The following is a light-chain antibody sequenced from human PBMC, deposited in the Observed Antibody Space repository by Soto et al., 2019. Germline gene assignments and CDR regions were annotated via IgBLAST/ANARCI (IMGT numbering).Light chain of an antibody. CDR1: QKINSD. CDR2: GAS. J-gene: IGKJ2*01. V-gene: IGKV3-15*01. CDR3: QQYNDWPPYT. Sequence: DIVMTQSPATLSVSPGERATLSCRASQKINSDLAWYQQKPGLAPRLLIYGASTRATGVPTRFSGSGSGTEFTLTISSLQSEDFAVYYCQQYNDWPPYTFGQGTRLEIK.